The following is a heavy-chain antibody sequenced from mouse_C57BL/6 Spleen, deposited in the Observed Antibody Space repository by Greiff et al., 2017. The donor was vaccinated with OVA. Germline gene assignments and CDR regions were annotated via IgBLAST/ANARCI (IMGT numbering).Heavy chain of an antibody. D-gene: IGHD2-3*01. CDR2: ISDGGSYT. V-gene: IGHV5-4*01. CDR3: ANDGSSWFAY. Sequence: EVQGVESGGGLVKPGGSLKLSCAASGFTFSSYAMSWVRQTPEKRLEWVATISDGGSYTYYPDNVKRRFTISRDNAKNNLYLQMSHLKSEDTAMYYCANDGSSWFAYWGQGTLVTVSA. J-gene: IGHJ3*01. CDR1: GFTFSSYA.